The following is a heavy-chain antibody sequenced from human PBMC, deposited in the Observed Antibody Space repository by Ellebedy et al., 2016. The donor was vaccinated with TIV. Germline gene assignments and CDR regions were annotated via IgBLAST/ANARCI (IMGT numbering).Heavy chain of an antibody. CDR3: ARVGVVGAILHWFDP. Sequence: MPSETLSLTCTVSGGSIFSSFYWGWIRQPPGKGLEWIGSIYYSGSTYYNPSLKSRVTISVDMSKNQLSLKVSSVTAADTAVYYCARVGVVGAILHWFDPWGQGILVTVSS. D-gene: IGHD1-26*01. V-gene: IGHV4-39*07. J-gene: IGHJ5*02. CDR1: GGSIFSSFY. CDR2: IYYSGST.